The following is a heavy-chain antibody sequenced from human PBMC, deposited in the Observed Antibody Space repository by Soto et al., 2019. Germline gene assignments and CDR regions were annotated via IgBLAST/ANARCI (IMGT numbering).Heavy chain of an antibody. J-gene: IGHJ4*02. CDR3: ARDFNGPPAKPYAHDY. CDR1: GYTFTSYG. Sequence: ASVKVSCKASGYTFTSYGISWVRQAPGQGLEWMGWISAYNGNTNYAQKLQGRVTMTTDTSTSTAYMELRSLRSDDTAVYYCARDFNGPPAKPYAHDYWGQGTLVTVSS. D-gene: IGHD4-17*01. V-gene: IGHV1-18*01. CDR2: ISAYNGNT.